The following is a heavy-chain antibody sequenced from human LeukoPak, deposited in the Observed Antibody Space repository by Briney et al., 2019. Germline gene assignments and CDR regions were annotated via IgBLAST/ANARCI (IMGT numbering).Heavy chain of an antibody. D-gene: IGHD5-18*01. CDR3: ARGDRGYSYP. CDR2: IYYSGST. CDR1: GGSITNYY. Sequence: PSETLSLTCTVSGGSITNYYRSWIRQPPGKGLEWIGYIYYSGSTNYNPSLKSRVTISVDTSKNQFSLKLSPVTAADTAVYYCARGDRGYSYPWGQGTLVTVSS. J-gene: IGHJ4*02. V-gene: IGHV4-59*01.